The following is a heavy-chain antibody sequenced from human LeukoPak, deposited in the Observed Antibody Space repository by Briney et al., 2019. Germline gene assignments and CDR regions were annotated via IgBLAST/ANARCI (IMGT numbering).Heavy chain of an antibody. CDR1: GYTFTGYY. J-gene: IGHJ4*02. V-gene: IGHV1-2*02. D-gene: IGHD3-10*01. Sequence: GASVKVSCKASGYTFTGYYMHWVRQAPGQGLEWMGWINPNSGGTNYAQKFQGRATMTRDTSISTAYMELSRLRSDDTAVYYCARVQSHVLLWFGELLTPGGYYFDYWGQGTLVTVSS. CDR3: ARVQSHVLLWFGELLTPGGYYFDY. CDR2: INPNSGGT.